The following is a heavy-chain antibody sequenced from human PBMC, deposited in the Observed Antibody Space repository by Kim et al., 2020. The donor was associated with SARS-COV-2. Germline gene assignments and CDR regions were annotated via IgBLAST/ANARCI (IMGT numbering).Heavy chain of an antibody. CDR3: AKSYSSSWYTLSYYYYYGMDV. CDR1: GFTFSSYG. CDR2: ISYDGSNK. V-gene: IGHV3-30*18. D-gene: IGHD6-13*01. Sequence: GGSLRLSCAASGFTFSSYGMHWVRQAPGKGLEWVAVISYDGSNKYYADSVKGRFTISRDNSKNTLYLQMNSLRAEDTAVYYCAKSYSSSWYTLSYYYYYGMDVWGQGTTVTVSS. J-gene: IGHJ6*02.